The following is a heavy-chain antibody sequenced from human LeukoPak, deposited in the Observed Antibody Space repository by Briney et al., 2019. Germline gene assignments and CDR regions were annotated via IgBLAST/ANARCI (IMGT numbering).Heavy chain of an antibody. CDR1: GYSISSGYY. Sequence: SETPSLTCAVSGYSISSGYYWGWIRQPPGKGLEWIGSIYYSGSTYYNPSLKSRVTISVDTSKNQFSLKLSSVTAADTTVYYCARQDDPKNDSSGSFDYWGQGTLVTVSS. CDR3: ARQDDPKNDSSGSFDY. V-gene: IGHV4-38-2*01. CDR2: IYYSGST. D-gene: IGHD3-22*01. J-gene: IGHJ4*02.